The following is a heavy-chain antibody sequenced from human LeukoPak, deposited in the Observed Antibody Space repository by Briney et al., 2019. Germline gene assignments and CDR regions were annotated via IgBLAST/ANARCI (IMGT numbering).Heavy chain of an antibody. CDR2: IYYSGST. J-gene: IGHJ4*02. V-gene: IGHV4-30-4*01. D-gene: IGHD2-21*02. Sequence: SQTLSLTGTVSGGSISSGDYYWSWIRQPPGKGLEWIGYIYYSGSTYYNPSLKSRVTISVDTSKNQFSLKLSSVTAADTAVYYCARGPPAAYCGGDCYLGWDYWGQGTLVTVSS. CDR3: ARGPPAAYCGGDCYLGWDY. CDR1: GGSISSGDYY.